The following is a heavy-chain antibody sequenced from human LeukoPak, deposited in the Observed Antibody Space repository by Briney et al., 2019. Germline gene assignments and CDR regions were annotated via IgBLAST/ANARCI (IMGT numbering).Heavy chain of an antibody. CDR1: GYTFTSYY. J-gene: IGHJ5*02. CDR3: ATPPSYSSSSGSLNWFDP. V-gene: IGHV1-2*02. D-gene: IGHD6-6*01. Sequence: GASVKVSCKASGYTFTSYYMHWVRQAPGQGLEWMGWINPNSGGTNYAQKFQGRVTMTRDTSISTAYMELSRLRSDDTAVYYCATPPSYSSSSGSLNWFDPWGQGTLVTVSS. CDR2: INPNSGGT.